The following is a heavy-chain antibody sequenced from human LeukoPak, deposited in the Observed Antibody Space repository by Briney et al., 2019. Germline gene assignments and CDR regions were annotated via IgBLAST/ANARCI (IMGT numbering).Heavy chain of an antibody. CDR3: ARDSNPQGSSVMGGYNL. V-gene: IGHV1-69*01. CDR2: IIPIFGTA. Sequence: SVKVSCKASGGTFSRYSISWVRQAPGQGLEWMGGIIPIFGTANYAQKFQGRVTITADESTSTAYMELSSLRSEDTAVYYCARDSNPQGSSVMGGYNLWGQGTLVTVSS. J-gene: IGHJ5*02. CDR1: GGTFSRYS. D-gene: IGHD5-12*01.